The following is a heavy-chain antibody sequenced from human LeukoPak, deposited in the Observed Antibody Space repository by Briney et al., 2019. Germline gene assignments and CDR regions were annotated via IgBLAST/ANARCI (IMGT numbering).Heavy chain of an antibody. Sequence: SETLSLTCTVSGGSISSSSYYWGWIRQPPGKGLEWIGSIYYSGSTYYNPSLKSRVTISVDTSKNQFSLQLNSVTPEDTAVYYCARDSSGYYQEVHFDYWGQGTLVTVSS. CDR1: GGSISSSSYY. CDR3: ARDSSGYYQEVHFDY. J-gene: IGHJ4*02. D-gene: IGHD3-22*01. V-gene: IGHV4-39*02. CDR2: IYYSGST.